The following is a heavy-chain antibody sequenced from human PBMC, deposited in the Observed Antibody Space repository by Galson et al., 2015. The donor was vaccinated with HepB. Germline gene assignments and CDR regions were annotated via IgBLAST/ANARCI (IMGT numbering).Heavy chain of an antibody. Sequence: SLRLSCAASGFTFSSYSMNWVRQAPGKGLEWVSSISSSSSYIYYADSVKGRFTISRDNAKNSLYLQMNSLRAEDTAVYYCARDQVEMATITPLDYWGQGTLVTVSS. J-gene: IGHJ4*02. CDR3: ARDQVEMATITPLDY. CDR1: GFTFSSYS. CDR2: ISSSSSYI. D-gene: IGHD5-24*01. V-gene: IGHV3-21*01.